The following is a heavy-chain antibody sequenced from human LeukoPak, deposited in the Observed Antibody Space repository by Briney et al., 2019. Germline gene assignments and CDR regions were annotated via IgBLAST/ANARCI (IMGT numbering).Heavy chain of an antibody. V-gene: IGHV3-30*04. CDR3: ARSSPQWLVLGLNFDY. CDR1: GFAFSSYA. J-gene: IGHJ4*02. D-gene: IGHD6-19*01. CDR2: ISYDGSNK. Sequence: GRSLRLSCAASGFAFSSYAMHWVRQAPGKGLEWVAVISYDGSNKYYADSVKGRFTISRDNSKNTLYLQMNSLRAEDTAVYYCARSSPQWLVLGLNFDYWGQGTLVTVSS.